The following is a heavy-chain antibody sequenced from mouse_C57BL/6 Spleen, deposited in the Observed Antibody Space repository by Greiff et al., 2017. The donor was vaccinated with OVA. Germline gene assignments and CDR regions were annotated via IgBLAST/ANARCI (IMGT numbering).Heavy chain of an antibody. J-gene: IGHJ4*01. CDR1: GFNIKNTY. V-gene: IGHV14-3*01. CDR2: IDPANGNT. Sequence: EVQLQQSVAELVRPGASVKLSCTASGFNIKNTYMHWVKQRPEQGLEWIGRIDPANGNTKYAPKFQGKATITADTSSNTAYLQLSSLTSEYTAIYYWARDDYYVYYAMDCWGQGTSVTVSS. D-gene: IGHD2-3*01. CDR3: ARDDYYVYYAMDC.